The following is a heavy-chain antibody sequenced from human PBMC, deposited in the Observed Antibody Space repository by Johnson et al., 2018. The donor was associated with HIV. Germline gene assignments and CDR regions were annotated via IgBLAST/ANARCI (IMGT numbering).Heavy chain of an antibody. Sequence: QVQLVESGGGVVRPGGSLRLSCAASGFTFCSYGMHWVRQAPGKGLEWVAFIRYDGSNKYYADSVKGRFTISRDNSKNTLYLQMNSLRAEDTAVYYCARVQFLPPNAFDIWGQGTMVTVSS. CDR2: IRYDGSNK. J-gene: IGHJ3*02. D-gene: IGHD2/OR15-2a*01. CDR1: GFTFCSYG. V-gene: IGHV3-30*02. CDR3: ARVQFLPPNAFDI.